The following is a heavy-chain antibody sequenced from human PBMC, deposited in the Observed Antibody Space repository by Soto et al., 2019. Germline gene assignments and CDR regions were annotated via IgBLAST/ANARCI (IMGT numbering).Heavy chain of an antibody. CDR1: GFTFRTYS. V-gene: IGHV3-21*01. D-gene: IGHD2-8*02. CDR3: KSGGTVVACIGGACQSSMDV. J-gene: IGHJ6*02. Sequence: EVQLVESGGGLVKPGGSLRLSCEVSGFTFRTYSMNWVRQAPGKGLEWVSSISSRGTYIYYADSVNGRFTISRDNAKNSISLEVSSKRVEAKAVYFCKSGGTVVACIGGACQSSMDVWGQGTTVTVSS. CDR2: ISSRGTYI.